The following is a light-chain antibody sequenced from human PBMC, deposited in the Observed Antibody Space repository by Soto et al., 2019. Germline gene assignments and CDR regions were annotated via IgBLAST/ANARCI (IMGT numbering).Light chain of an antibody. V-gene: IGLV1-51*02. Sequence: QSVLTQPPSVSAAPGQKVTISCSGSSSNIGNNYVSWYQQLPGTDPKLLIYENNKRPSGIPDRFSGSKSGTSATLGITGLQTGDEADYYCGTWDSSLSAAVFGGGTKLTVL. CDR1: SSNIGNNY. CDR3: GTWDSSLSAAV. CDR2: ENN. J-gene: IGLJ2*01.